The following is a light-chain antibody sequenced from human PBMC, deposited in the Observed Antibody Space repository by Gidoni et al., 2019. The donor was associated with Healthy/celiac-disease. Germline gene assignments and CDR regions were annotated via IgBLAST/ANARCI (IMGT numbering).Light chain of an antibody. V-gene: IGKV1-33*01. CDR3: QQYDNLPHS. CDR1: QDISNY. Sequence: DIQMTQSPSSLSASVGDRATFTCRASQDISNYLTWYQQKPGKAPKLLIYDASNLETGVPSRFSGSGSGTDFTFTISSLQPEDIATYYCQQYDNLPHSFGQGTKLEIK. J-gene: IGKJ2*03. CDR2: DAS.